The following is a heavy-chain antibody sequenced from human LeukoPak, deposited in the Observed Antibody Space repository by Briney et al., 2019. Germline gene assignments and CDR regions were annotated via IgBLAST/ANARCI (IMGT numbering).Heavy chain of an antibody. V-gene: IGHV4-59*01. Sequence: SETLSLTCSVSGGSINSYSWSWIRQPPGKGLEWIGYMSYSGSTSGSTGSHPSLRSRVTMSVDMSKNQFFLKLTSLTAADTAVYYCARGYFPFDYWGRGTLDTVSS. CDR3: ARGYFPFDY. CDR2: MSYSGSTSGST. J-gene: IGHJ4*02. CDR1: GGSINSYS. D-gene: IGHD3-9*01.